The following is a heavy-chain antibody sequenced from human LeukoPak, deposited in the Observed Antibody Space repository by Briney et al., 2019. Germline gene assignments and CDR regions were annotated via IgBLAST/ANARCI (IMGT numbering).Heavy chain of an antibody. CDR1: GFTFNDYG. V-gene: IGHV3-20*04. CDR2: ISWNGGST. D-gene: IGHD3-10*01. J-gene: IGHJ6*03. Sequence: GGSLRLSCAASGFTFNDYGMSWVRQAPGKGLEWVSGISWNGGSTGYADSVKGRFTISRDNAKNSLYLQMNSLRAEDTAVYYCARERYYGSGTIPYMDVWGKGTTVTVSS. CDR3: ARERYYGSGTIPYMDV.